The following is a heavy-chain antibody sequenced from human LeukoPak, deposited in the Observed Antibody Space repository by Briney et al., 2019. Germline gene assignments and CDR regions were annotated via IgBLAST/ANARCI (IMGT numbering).Heavy chain of an antibody. V-gene: IGHV3-48*01. CDR2: IDSSSSTI. CDR1: GFTFSSYS. J-gene: IGHJ4*02. Sequence: GGSLRLSCAASGFTFSSYSMTWVRQAPGKGLEWVSYIDSSSSTIYYADSVKGRFTISRGNAKNSLYLQMNSLRAEDTAVYYCASPFDYWGQGTLVTVSS. CDR3: ASPFDY.